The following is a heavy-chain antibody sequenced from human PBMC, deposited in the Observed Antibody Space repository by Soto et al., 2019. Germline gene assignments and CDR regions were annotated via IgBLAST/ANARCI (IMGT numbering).Heavy chain of an antibody. V-gene: IGHV4-61*03. D-gene: IGHD5-12*01. CDR2: FFYTGST. Sequence: QVQLQESGPGLVKSSETLSLTCTVSGGSVSSEHYYWNWIRQAPGKGLEWVGYFFYTGSTNYNPPLESXXTXSXXMPKNHFSLKLSSVTAADTAVYYCAGGTDGKKVAYWGQGTLVTVSS. J-gene: IGHJ4*02. CDR3: AGGTDGKKVAY. CDR1: GGSVSSEHYY.